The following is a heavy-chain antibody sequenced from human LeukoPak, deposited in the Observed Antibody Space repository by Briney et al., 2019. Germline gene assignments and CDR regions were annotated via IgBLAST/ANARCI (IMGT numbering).Heavy chain of an antibody. CDR3: ARDWMGATRPFNYYYYYMDV. CDR1: GFTFSSYS. Sequence: PGGSLRLSCAASGFTFSSYSMSWIRQAPGKGLEWVSYISSSGSTIYYADSVKGRFTISRDNAKNSLYLQMNSLRAEDTAVYYCARDWMGATRPFNYYYYYMDVWGKGTTVTVSS. J-gene: IGHJ6*03. CDR2: ISSSGSTI. V-gene: IGHV3-48*04. D-gene: IGHD1-26*01.